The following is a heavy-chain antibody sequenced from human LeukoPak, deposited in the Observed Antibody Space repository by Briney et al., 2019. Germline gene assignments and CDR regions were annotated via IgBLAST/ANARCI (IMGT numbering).Heavy chain of an antibody. J-gene: IGHJ2*01. CDR3: VRPVQAATIYWFFDL. Sequence: PGGSLRLSCEASGFAFSSYSMTWVRQAPGKGLEWVSSISGAGTHKYYADSLQDRFTISRDNAKNSLFLHMDSLTAEDTAVYYCVRPVQAATIYWFFDLWGRGTLVTVSS. CDR2: ISGAGTHK. V-gene: IGHV3-21*06. CDR1: GFAFSSYS. D-gene: IGHD2-15*01.